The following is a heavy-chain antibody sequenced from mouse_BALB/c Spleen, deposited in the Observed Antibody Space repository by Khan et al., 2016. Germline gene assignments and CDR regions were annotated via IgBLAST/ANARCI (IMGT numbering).Heavy chain of an antibody. CDR3: ARRGSLAW. V-gene: IGHV1-87*01. J-gene: IGHJ3*01. CDR2: IYPGDGDT. Sequence: QVQLKESGAELARPGASVKLSCKASGYTFTSYWMQWVKQRPGQGLEWIGAIYPGDGDTRYTQKFKGKATLTADKSSSTAYMQLSSLASEDSAVYYCARRGSLAWWGQGTLVTVSA. CDR1: GYTFTSYW.